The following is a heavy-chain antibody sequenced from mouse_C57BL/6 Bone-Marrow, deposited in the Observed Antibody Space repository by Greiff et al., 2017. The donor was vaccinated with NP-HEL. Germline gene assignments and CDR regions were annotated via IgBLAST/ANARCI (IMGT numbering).Heavy chain of an antibody. CDR2: INSDGGST. Sequence: EVHLVESGGGLVQPGESLKLSCESNEYEFPSHDMSWVRKTPEKRLELVAAINSDGGSTYYPDTMERRFIISRDNTKKPLYLQMSSLRSEDTALYYCARFGTGTGAFAYWGQGTLVTVSA. V-gene: IGHV5-2*01. D-gene: IGHD4-1*01. J-gene: IGHJ3*01. CDR1: EYEFPSHD. CDR3: ARFGTGTGAFAY.